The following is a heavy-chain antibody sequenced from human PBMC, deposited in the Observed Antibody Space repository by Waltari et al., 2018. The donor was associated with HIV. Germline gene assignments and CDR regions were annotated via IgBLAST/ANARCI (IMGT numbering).Heavy chain of an antibody. J-gene: IGHJ5*02. CDR3: TTEGLYCSGGTCYSRFDP. CDR2: FDPEQGKT. D-gene: IGHD2-15*01. V-gene: IGHV1-24*01. Sequence: QVPLVQSGAEVKKPGASVKVSCKVSGYTLSELSMHWVRQAPGKGLEWMGGFDPEQGKTIYEQNFKGRVTMTEDAATDTAYMELSSLRSEDTAVYYCTTEGLYCSGGTCYSRFDPWGQGTLVTVSS. CDR1: GYTLSELS.